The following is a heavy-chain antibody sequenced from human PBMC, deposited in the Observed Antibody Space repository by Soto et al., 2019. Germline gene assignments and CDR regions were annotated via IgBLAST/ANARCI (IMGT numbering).Heavy chain of an antibody. CDR1: GFTFGSYG. Sequence: QVQLVESGGGVVQSGRSLRLSCAASGFTFGSYGIHWVRQAPGKGLEWVAVISYDGTNNYYADSVKGRFTISRDNSKNTLYLQLNSLRGEDSAVYYCAKDRGRGYSYGSYYFYYGMDVWGQGTTVSVSS. D-gene: IGHD5-18*01. J-gene: IGHJ6*02. CDR3: AKDRGRGYSYGSYYFYYGMDV. CDR2: ISYDGTNN. V-gene: IGHV3-30*18.